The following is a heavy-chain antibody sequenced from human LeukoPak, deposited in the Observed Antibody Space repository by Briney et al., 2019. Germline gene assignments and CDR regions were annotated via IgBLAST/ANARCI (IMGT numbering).Heavy chain of an antibody. CDR3: ARLSRRSGMVPMYYFDY. V-gene: IGHV4-59*01. Sequence: SETLSLTCAVYGGSFSSYYWSWIRQPPGKGLEWIGYIYYSGSTNYNPSLKSRVTMSVDTTKNHFSLKLKSVTAADTAMYYCARLSRRSGMVPMYYFDYWGQGSLVTVSS. CDR2: IYYSGST. CDR1: GGSFSSYY. D-gene: IGHD3-3*01. J-gene: IGHJ4*02.